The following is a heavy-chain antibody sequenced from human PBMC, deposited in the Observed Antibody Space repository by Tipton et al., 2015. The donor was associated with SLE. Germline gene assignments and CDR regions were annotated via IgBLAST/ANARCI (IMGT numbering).Heavy chain of an antibody. Sequence: SLRLSCAASGFTFSGYGMHWVRQAPGKGLEWVAFVVYDGSGEYYADSVKGRFTISRDNSKNTVYLQMNSLRTDDTALYYCAKEGSSSGFDYFDYWGQGTLVTVSS. CDR1: GFTFSGYG. D-gene: IGHD6-6*01. CDR3: AKEGSSSGFDYFDY. J-gene: IGHJ4*02. CDR2: VVYDGSGE. V-gene: IGHV3-30*02.